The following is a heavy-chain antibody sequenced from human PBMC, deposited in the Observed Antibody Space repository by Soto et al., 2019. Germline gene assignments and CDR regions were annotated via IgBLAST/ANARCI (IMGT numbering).Heavy chain of an antibody. V-gene: IGHV3-30-3*01. CDR2: ISYDGSNK. Sequence: LRLSCAASGFTFSSYAMHWVRQAPGKGLEWVAVISYDGSNKYYADSVKGRFTISRDNSKNTLYLQMNSLRAEDTAVYYCARPLVATKAVDYWGQGTLVTVSS. D-gene: IGHD5-12*01. CDR3: ARPLVATKAVDY. CDR1: GFTFSSYA. J-gene: IGHJ4*02.